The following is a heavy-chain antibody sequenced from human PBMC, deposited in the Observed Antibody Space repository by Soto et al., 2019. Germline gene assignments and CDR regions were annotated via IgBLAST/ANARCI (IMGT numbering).Heavy chain of an antibody. CDR1: GYTFTSYY. Sequence: ASVKVSCKASGYTFTSYYMHWVRQAPGQGLEWMGIINPSGGSTSYAQKFQGRVTMTRDTSTSTVYMELSSLRSDDTAVYYCAREYEDYYYGMDVWGQGTTVTVSS. CDR3: AREYEDYYYGMDV. V-gene: IGHV1-46*01. CDR2: INPSGGST. J-gene: IGHJ6*02. D-gene: IGHD3-3*01.